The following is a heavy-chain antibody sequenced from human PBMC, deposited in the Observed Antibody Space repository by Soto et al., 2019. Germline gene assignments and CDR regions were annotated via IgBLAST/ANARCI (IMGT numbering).Heavy chain of an antibody. D-gene: IGHD3-3*01. CDR1: GGTFSSYA. J-gene: IGHJ6*02. Sequence: QVQLVQSGAEVKKPGSSVKVSCKASGGTFSSYAISWVRQAPGQGLEWMGGIIPIFGTANYAQKFQGRVTITADKSTSTAYMELSSLRSEDTAVYYCARTRAFWSGYSLLGMDVWGQGTTVTVSS. CDR3: ARTRAFWSGYSLLGMDV. CDR2: IIPIFGTA. V-gene: IGHV1-69*06.